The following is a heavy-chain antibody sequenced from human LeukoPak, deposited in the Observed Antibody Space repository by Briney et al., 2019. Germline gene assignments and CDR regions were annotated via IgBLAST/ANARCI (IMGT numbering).Heavy chain of an antibody. CDR1: GFSLNRSAMG. V-gene: IGHV2-5*02. D-gene: IGHD5-12*01. J-gene: IGHJ4*02. Sequence: SGPTLMNPPQPLTLTCTFSGFSLNRSAMGVGWIRQPPVKALEWLAVFYWDDDRRYSPSLKSRLTVTKDTSKNQVVLTMTNMHPVDTATYYCAHIPPSGGGHDYGDYWGQGTLVTVSS. CDR2: FYWDDDR. CDR3: AHIPPSGGGHDYGDY.